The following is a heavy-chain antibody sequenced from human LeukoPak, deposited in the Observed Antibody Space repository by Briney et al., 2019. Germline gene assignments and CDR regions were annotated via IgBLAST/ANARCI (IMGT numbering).Heavy chain of an antibody. V-gene: IGHV3-11*03. Sequence: GSLRLSCAASGFTFSDYYMSWIRQAPGKGLEWVSYITSSSSYTNYADSVKGRFTISRDNAKNSLYLQMSSLRGDDTAVYYCATFPRDKQGFWGQGTLVTVSS. CDR2: ITSSSSYT. D-gene: IGHD1/OR15-1a*01. CDR1: GFTFSDYY. J-gene: IGHJ4*02. CDR3: ATFPRDKQGF.